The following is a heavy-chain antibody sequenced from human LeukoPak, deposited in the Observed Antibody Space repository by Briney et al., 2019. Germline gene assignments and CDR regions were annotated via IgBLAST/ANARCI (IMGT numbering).Heavy chain of an antibody. CDR1: GFSFSTYT. D-gene: IGHD6-19*01. CDR3: ARDGKAVAVAFDI. CDR2: IKQDGSDK. Sequence: GGSLRLSCAASGFSFSTYTIHWVRQAPGKGLEWVANIKQDGSDKYYVDSVKGRFTISRDNAKNSLYLQMNSLRAEDTAVYYCARDGKAVAVAFDIWGQGTMVTVSS. J-gene: IGHJ3*02. V-gene: IGHV3-7*01.